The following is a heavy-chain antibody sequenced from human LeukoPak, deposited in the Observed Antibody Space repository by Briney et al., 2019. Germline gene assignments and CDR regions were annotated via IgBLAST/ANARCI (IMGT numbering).Heavy chain of an antibody. CDR1: GFTFRTYA. Sequence: GGSLRLSCGASGFTFRTYAMSWVRQAPGKGLEWVSGISDGGGRTFYAESVKGRFTVSRDNSRNTLYQRMNSLRAEDTAIYYCTKNQILDDTGSWYTYWGQGTLVTVSS. CDR3: TKNQILDDTGSWYTY. V-gene: IGHV3-23*01. CDR2: ISDGGGRT. D-gene: IGHD6-13*01. J-gene: IGHJ4*02.